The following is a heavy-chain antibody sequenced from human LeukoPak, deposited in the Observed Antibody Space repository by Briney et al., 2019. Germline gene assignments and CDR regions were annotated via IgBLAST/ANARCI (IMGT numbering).Heavy chain of an antibody. CDR1: GFTFSSYG. J-gene: IGHJ4*02. D-gene: IGHD5-24*01. Sequence: GGSLRLSCAASGFTFSSYGMSWVRQAPGKGLEWVSAISGSGGSTYYADSVKGRFTNSRDNSKNTLYLQMNSLRAEDTAVYYCAKVGEMATIRFDYWGQGTLVTVSS. V-gene: IGHV3-23*01. CDR3: AKVGEMATIRFDY. CDR2: ISGSGGST.